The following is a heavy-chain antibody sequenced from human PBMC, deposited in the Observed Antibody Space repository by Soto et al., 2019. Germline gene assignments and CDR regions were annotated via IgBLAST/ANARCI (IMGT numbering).Heavy chain of an antibody. CDR2: IIPIFGTA. CDR3: ASAAVAYIVGIPTI. Sequence: QVQLVQSGAEVKKPGSSVKVSCKASGGTFSSYAISWVRQSPGQGLEWLGGIIPIFGTANYAQKFQGRVTLTAEEYTGTAYMELSSLGSEDTAVYYCASAAVAYIVGIPTIWGQGTMVTVSS. V-gene: IGHV1-69*12. CDR1: GGTFSSYA. D-gene: IGHD1-26*01. J-gene: IGHJ3*02.